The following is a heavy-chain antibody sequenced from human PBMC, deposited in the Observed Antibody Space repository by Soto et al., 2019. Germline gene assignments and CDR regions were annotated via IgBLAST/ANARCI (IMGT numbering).Heavy chain of an antibody. CDR3: AGMRASGPYFDLFDN. CDR2: IFANDET. CDR1: GFLLSDLRLA. V-gene: IGHV2-26*03. D-gene: IGHD1-26*01. J-gene: IGHJ4*02. Sequence: SGPPLVNHSETLTLTCIISGFLLSDLRLAVGWIRQPPGKALEWLAHIFANDETTYSTSLKTRLSISRDTSKSQVVLTMTNLDPEDTGTYYCAGMRASGPYFDLFDNWGQGALVTVSS.